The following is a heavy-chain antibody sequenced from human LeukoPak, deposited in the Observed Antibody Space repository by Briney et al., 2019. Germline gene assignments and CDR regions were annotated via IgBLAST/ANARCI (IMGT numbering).Heavy chain of an antibody. CDR2: INHSGST. Sequence: PSETLSLTCAAYGGSFSGYYWSWIRQPPGKGLEWIGEINHSGSTNYNPSLKSRVTISVDTSKNQFSLKLSSVTAADTAVYYCARDYGSGSHPLESWGQGTLVTVSS. CDR3: ARDYGSGSHPLES. CDR1: GGSFSGYY. D-gene: IGHD3-10*01. J-gene: IGHJ5*02. V-gene: IGHV4-34*01.